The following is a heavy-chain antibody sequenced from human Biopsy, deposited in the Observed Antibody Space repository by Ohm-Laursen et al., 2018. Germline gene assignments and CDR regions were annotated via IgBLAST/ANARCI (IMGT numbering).Heavy chain of an antibody. CDR1: GVSISSSASY. D-gene: IGHD3-22*01. Sequence: SDTLSLTWAVSGVSISSSASYWGWFRQSPGMGLVWIGNIYYTGNTYYNPSLDSRLTISEDTSKNHFSLKLSSVTAADTAVYYCAKQGIRGYYEYWGQGSLVTVSS. V-gene: IGHV4-39*01. J-gene: IGHJ4*02. CDR2: IYYTGNT. CDR3: AKQGIRGYYEY.